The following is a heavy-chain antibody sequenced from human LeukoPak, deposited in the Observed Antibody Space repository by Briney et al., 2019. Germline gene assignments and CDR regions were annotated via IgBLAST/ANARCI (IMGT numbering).Heavy chain of an antibody. CDR1: GFTFSSYS. V-gene: IGHV3-21*01. D-gene: IGHD2-15*01. CDR3: ARNTGYCSGGSCYSELIDY. Sequence: GGSLRLSCAASGFTFSSYSMNWVRQAPGKGLEWVSSISSSSSYIYYADTVKGRFTISRDNAKNSLYLQMNSLRAEDTAVYYCARNTGYCSGGSCYSELIDYWGQGTLVTVSS. J-gene: IGHJ4*02. CDR2: ISSSSSYI.